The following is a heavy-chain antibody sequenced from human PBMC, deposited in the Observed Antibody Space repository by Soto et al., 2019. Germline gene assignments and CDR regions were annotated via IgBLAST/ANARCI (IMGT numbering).Heavy chain of an antibody. CDR1: GGSISGGDYY. V-gene: IGHV4-30-4*01. D-gene: IGHD1-26*01. Sequence: QVQLQESGPGLVKPSQTLSLTCTVSGGSISGGDYYWSWVRQPPGKGLEWIGYIYYSGSTHYNPSLKSRGTISVDTSKNQFSLELNSVTAADTAVYYCARNGGYGGYDSYYGMDVWGRGTTVTVSS. CDR2: IYYSGST. CDR3: ARNGGYGGYDSYYGMDV. J-gene: IGHJ6*02.